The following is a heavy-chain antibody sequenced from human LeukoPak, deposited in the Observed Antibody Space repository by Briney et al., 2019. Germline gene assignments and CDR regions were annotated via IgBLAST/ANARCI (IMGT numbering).Heavy chain of an antibody. CDR1: GGTFSSYA. D-gene: IGHD3-3*01. V-gene: IGHV1-69*13. CDR3: ARDYDFWSGGYNWFDP. Sequence: SVKVSCKASGGTFSSYAISWVRQAPGQGLEWMGGIIPIFGTANYAQKFQGRVTITADESTSTAYMELSSLRSEDTAVYYCARDYDFWSGGYNWFDPWGQGTLVTVSS. J-gene: IGHJ5*02. CDR2: IIPIFGTA.